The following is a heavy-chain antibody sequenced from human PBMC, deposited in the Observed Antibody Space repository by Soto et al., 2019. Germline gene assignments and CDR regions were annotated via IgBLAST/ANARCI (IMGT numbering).Heavy chain of an antibody. CDR2: ISYDGNNK. V-gene: IGHV3-30*18. J-gene: IGHJ6*02. D-gene: IGHD5-18*01. Sequence: HVQLVESGGGVVQPGRSLRLSCAASGFTFSSYGMYWVRQAPGKGLEWVAVISYDGNNKHYADSVKGRFIISRDNSRNSLYLQMSRLKAEDTAVYYCAKTDRKLPLWFTIGDVWGQGTTVTVSS. CDR1: GFTFSSYG. CDR3: AKTDRKLPLWFTIGDV.